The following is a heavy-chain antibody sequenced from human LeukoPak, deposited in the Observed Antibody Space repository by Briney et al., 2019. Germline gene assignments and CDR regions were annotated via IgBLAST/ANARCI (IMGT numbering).Heavy chain of an antibody. CDR3: AGETATVTNYYSYYGMDV. J-gene: IGHJ6*02. V-gene: IGHV1-46*01. CDR2: INLSGGST. Sequence: VASVKVSCKASGYTFTSYYMHWVRQAPGQGLEWMGIINLSGGSTSYAQKFQGRVTMTRDTSTSSVYMELSSLRSEDTAVYYCAGETATVTNYYSYYGMDVWGQGTTVTVSS. CDR1: GYTFTSYY. D-gene: IGHD5-18*01.